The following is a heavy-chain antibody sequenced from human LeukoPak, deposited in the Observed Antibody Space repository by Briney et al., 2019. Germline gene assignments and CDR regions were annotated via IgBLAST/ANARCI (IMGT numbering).Heavy chain of an antibody. CDR2: IKQDGSEK. CDR3: AGSPQLVRFLEWNNPYYYGMDV. J-gene: IGHJ6*02. Sequence: GGSLRLSCAASGFTFSSYWMSWVRQAPGKGLEWVANIKQDGSEKYYVDSVKGRFTISRDNAKNSLYLQVNSLRAEDTAVYYCAGSPQLVRFLEWNNPYYYGMDVWGQGTTVTVSS. CDR1: GFTFSSYW. V-gene: IGHV3-7*01. D-gene: IGHD3-3*01.